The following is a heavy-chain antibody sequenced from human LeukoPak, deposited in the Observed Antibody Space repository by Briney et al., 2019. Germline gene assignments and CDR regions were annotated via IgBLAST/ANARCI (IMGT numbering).Heavy chain of an antibody. Sequence: PSETLSLTCTVSGGSISSYYWSWIRQPPGKGPEWIGYIYYSGTTNYNPSLKSRVTISVDTSKNPFSLKLSSVTAAVTAVYYCARGVYIAAAQYAYWGQGTLVTVSS. J-gene: IGHJ4*02. CDR2: IYYSGTT. CDR3: ARGVYIAAAQYAY. V-gene: IGHV4-59*01. CDR1: GGSISSYY. D-gene: IGHD6-13*01.